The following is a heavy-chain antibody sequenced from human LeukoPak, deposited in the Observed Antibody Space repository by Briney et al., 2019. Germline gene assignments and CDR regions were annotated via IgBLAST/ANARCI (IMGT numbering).Heavy chain of an antibody. D-gene: IGHD1-7*01. J-gene: IGHJ4*01. CDR2: SYYTGTT. CDR3: ARHGAGRPEL. CDR1: GASVDLFY. Sequence: PSETLSFTCDVSGASVDLFYWSWLRQAPGKGLEWIGESYYTGTTNYNPSLQSRATISVSTMKRQISLRLTSVTPADTAVYFCARHGAGRPELWGHGTRVTVSS. V-gene: IGHV4-59*08.